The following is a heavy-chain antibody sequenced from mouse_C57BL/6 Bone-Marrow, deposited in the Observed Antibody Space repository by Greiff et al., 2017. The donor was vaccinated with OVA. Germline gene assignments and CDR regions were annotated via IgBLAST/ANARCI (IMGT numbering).Heavy chain of an antibody. CDR2: IDPSDSYT. CDR1: GYTFTSYW. Sequence: QVQLQQPGAELVKPGASVKLSCKASGYTFTSYWMQWVKQRPGQGLEWIGEIDPSDSYTNYNQQFKGKATLTVDTSSSTAYMQLSSLTSEDSSFYNCARLNYYYVDYWGQGTTRTVSS. J-gene: IGHJ2*01. D-gene: IGHD1-1*01. V-gene: IGHV1-50*01. CDR3: ARLNYYYVDY.